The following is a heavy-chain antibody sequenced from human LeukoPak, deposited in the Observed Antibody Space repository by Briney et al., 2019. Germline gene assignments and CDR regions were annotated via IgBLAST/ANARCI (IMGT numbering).Heavy chain of an antibody. CDR2: INPKSGGT. Sequence: ASVKVSCKASGYTFTDYFMHWVRQAPGQGLEWMGWINPKSGGTNYAQKLQGRVTMTRDTSISTVYMELSRLRSDDTAVYYCATYYFDSSGYDWFDPWGQGTLVTVSS. V-gene: IGHV1-2*02. J-gene: IGHJ5*02. D-gene: IGHD3-22*01. CDR3: ATYYFDSSGYDWFDP. CDR1: GYTFTDYF.